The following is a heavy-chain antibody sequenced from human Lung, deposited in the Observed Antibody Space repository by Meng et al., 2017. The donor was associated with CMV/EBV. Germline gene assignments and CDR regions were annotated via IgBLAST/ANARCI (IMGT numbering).Heavy chain of an antibody. Sequence: GESXKISXAASGFTFSDYYMSWVRQAPGKGLEWVTIIKNDGGNDEKYYADSVMGRFTISGDISKNTVYLQMNSLKPEDTAVYYCAKDFKGHFTMDVWGQGXTVTVSS. V-gene: IGHV3-30*02. CDR2: IKNDGGNDEK. J-gene: IGHJ6*02. CDR3: AKDFKGHFTMDV. CDR1: GFTFSDYY.